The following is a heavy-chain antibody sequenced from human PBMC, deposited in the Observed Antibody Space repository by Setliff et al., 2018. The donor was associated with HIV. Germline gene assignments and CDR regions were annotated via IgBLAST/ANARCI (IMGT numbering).Heavy chain of an antibody. D-gene: IGHD3-22*01. CDR1: GGSFSGYY. V-gene: IGHV4-34*01. CDR3: ARQDYYYDSSGYYRWWEPFSWYFDL. Sequence: PSETLPLTCAVYGGSFSGYYWSWIRQPPGKGLEWIGEINHSGSTNYNPSLKSRVTISVDTSKNQFSLKLSSVTAADTAVYYCARQDYYYDSSGYYRWWEPFSWYFDLWGRGTLVTVSS. CDR2: INHSGST. J-gene: IGHJ2*01.